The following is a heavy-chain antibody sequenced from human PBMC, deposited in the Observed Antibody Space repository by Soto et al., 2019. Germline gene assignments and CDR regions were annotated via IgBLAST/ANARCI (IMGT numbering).Heavy chain of an antibody. CDR3: ARGGGSYSSSWYQYYFDY. CDR2: ISSSGSTI. V-gene: IGHV3-48*03. J-gene: IGHJ4*02. CDR1: GFTFSSYE. Sequence: GSLRLSCAASGFTFSSYEMNWVRQAPGKGLEWVSYISSSGSTIYYADSVKGRFTISRDNAKNSLYLQMNSLRAEDTAVYYCARGGGSYSSSWYQYYFDYWGQGTLVTVSS. D-gene: IGHD6-13*01.